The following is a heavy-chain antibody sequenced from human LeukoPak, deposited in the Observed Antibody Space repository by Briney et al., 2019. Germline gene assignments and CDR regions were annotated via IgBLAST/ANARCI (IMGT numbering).Heavy chain of an antibody. CDR2: ISPYNGKT. CDR1: GYIFSNFFSSYG. CDR3: ARGGYNSNPFYYYYYGMDV. J-gene: IGHJ6*02. V-gene: IGHV1-18*01. Sequence: VASVKVSCKASGYIFSNFFSSYGITWVRQAPGQGLEWMGWISPYNGKTKFAQKFQGIVTMTTETSTSTAYMELRRLRSDDTAVYYCARGGYNSNPFYYYYYGMDVWGQGTTVTVSS. D-gene: IGHD4-11*01.